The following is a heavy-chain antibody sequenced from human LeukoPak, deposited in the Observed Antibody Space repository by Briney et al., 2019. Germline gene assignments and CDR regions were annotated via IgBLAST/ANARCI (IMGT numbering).Heavy chain of an antibody. V-gene: IGHV4-59*08. CDR3: ARLESIPIFGVVISHWFDP. Sequence: SETLSLTCTVSGGSISSYYWSWIRQPPAKGLEWVGYIYYIGSINYNPSLKRRATISVDTSKNQFSLKLSSVTAAETAVYYCARLESIPIFGVVISHWFDPWGQGTLVTVSS. D-gene: IGHD3-3*01. CDR2: IYYIGSI. J-gene: IGHJ5*02. CDR1: GGSISSYY.